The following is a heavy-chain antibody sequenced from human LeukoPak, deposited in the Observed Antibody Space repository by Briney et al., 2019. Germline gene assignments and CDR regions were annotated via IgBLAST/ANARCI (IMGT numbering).Heavy chain of an antibody. CDR2: ISAYNGNT. D-gene: IGHD3-22*01. J-gene: IGHJ4*02. CDR3: ARDSADSSGYYPPDY. Sequence: ASVKVSCKASGYTFTSYGISWVRQAPGQGLEWMGWISAYNGNTNYAQKLQGRVTMTTDTSTSTAYMELRSLRSDDTAVYYCARDSADSSGYYPPDYWGQGTLVTVSS. CDR1: GYTFTSYG. V-gene: IGHV1-18*01.